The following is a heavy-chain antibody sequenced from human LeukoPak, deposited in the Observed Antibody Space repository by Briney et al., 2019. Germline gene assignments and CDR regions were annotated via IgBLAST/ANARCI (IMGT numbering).Heavy chain of an antibody. CDR2: ISGSGGTT. J-gene: IGHJ4*02. CDR1: AFTFSTYA. Sequence: PGGSLRLSCAASAFTFSTYAMTWVRQAPGKGLEWVSAISGSGGTTYYADSVKGRFTISRDNSKNTSSLQMNGLRAEDTAVYYCAKDRGYWGQGTLVTVSS. CDR3: AKDRGY. V-gene: IGHV3-23*01.